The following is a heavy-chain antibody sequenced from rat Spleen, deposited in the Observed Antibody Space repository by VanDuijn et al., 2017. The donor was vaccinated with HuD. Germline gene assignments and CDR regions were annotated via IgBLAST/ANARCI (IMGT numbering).Heavy chain of an antibody. V-gene: IGHV5-19*01. Sequence: EVQLVESGGGLVQPGRSLKLSCAASGFTFSNYGMHWIRQAPTKGLEWVASISPSGSNTYYRDSVKGRFSISRNNAKSTLSLQMDSLRSEDTATYYCATYPVGAYYFDYWGQGVMVTVSS. D-gene: IGHD3-8*01. CDR1: GFTFSNYG. CDR3: ATYPVGAYYFDY. CDR2: ISPSGSNT. J-gene: IGHJ2*01.